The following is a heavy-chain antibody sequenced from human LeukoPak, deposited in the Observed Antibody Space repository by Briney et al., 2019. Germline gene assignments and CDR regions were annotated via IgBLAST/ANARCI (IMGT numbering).Heavy chain of an antibody. CDR1: GFTFSSYA. V-gene: IGHV3-23*01. J-gene: IGHJ4*02. CDR2: ISGSGGST. Sequence: GGSLRLSCAASGFTFSSYAMSWVRQAPGKGLEWVSAISGSGGSTYYADSVKGRFTISRDNAKNSLYLQMNSLRAEDTAVYYCARGPFYYDSSGAPDYWGQGTLVTVSS. CDR3: ARGPFYYDSSGAPDY. D-gene: IGHD3-22*01.